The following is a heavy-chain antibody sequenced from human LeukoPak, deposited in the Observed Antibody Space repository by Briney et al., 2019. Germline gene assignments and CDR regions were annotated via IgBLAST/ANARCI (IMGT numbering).Heavy chain of an antibody. V-gene: IGHV1-8*03. Sequence: ASVKVSCEASGYTFTSYDINWVRQATGQGLEWMGWMNPNSGNTGYAQKFQGRVTITRNTSISTAYMELSSLRSEDTAVYYCARDNYLVGYSYGTYYYYMDVWGKGTTVTVSS. D-gene: IGHD5-18*01. J-gene: IGHJ6*03. CDR1: GYTFTSYD. CDR3: ARDNYLVGYSYGTYYYYMDV. CDR2: MNPNSGNT.